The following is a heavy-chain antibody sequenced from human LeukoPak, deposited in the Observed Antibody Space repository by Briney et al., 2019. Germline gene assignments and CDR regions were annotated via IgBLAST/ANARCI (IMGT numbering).Heavy chain of an antibody. CDR3: ARGRGTSSFDY. Sequence: ASVKVSCKASEYTFTTYYFHWVRPAPGQGLEWMGWINPNSGDSKCTEKFQDRVTMTRDTSISTVYMELSRLRYDDTAVYYCARGRGTSSFDYWGQGTLVTVSS. D-gene: IGHD6-6*01. CDR1: EYTFTTYY. V-gene: IGHV1-2*02. J-gene: IGHJ4*02. CDR2: INPNSGDS.